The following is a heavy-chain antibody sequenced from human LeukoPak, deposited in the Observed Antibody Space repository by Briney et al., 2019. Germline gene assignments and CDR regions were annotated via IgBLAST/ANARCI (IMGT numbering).Heavy chain of an antibody. J-gene: IGHJ5*02. D-gene: IGHD3-3*01. V-gene: IGHV1-3*01. CDR1: GYTFTNYA. Sequence: EASVKVSCKASGYTFTNYAIHWVRQAPGQRLEWMGWINAGNGNTKYSQKLQGRVTMTTDTSTSTAYMELRSLRSDDTAVYYCARDSVPPYYDFWSGSGNWFDPWGQGTLVTVSS. CDR3: ARDSVPPYYDFWSGSGNWFDP. CDR2: INAGNGNT.